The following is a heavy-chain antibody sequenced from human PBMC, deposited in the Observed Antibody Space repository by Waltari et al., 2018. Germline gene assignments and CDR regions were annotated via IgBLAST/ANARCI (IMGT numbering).Heavy chain of an antibody. CDR2: ISDSGVIT. Sequence: EEHLLESGGGLAQPGGSLSLSCAASGFNFIGYAMSWVRQAPGKGLEWVSGISDSGVITKYADSVKGRFTVSRDNSKNTVFLHLNSLRAEDTAIYYCARHLYSIDYLELAKWGQGTLVTVSS. D-gene: IGHD3-22*01. V-gene: IGHV3-23*01. CDR1: GFNFIGYA. J-gene: IGHJ4*02. CDR3: ARHLYSIDYLELAK.